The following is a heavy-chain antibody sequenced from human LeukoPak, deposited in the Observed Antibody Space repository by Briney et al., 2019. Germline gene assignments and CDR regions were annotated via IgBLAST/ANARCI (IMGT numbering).Heavy chain of an antibody. J-gene: IGHJ4*02. D-gene: IGHD3-10*01. CDR1: GYSISRGYY. Sequence: SETLSLTCAVSGYSISRGYYWGWIRQPPRKGLEWIGRIYHSGSTYYNPSLKSRVTVSVDTSKNQFSLKLSSVTAADTAVYYCARDPEYYGSGSSSFFDYWGQGTLVTVSS. CDR2: IYHSGST. CDR3: ARDPEYYGSGSSSFFDY. V-gene: IGHV4-38-2*02.